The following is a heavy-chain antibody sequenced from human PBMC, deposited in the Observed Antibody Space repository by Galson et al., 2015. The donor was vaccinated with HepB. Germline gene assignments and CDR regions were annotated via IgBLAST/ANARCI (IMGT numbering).Heavy chain of an antibody. CDR1: GDSVSSNSAA. V-gene: IGHV6-1*01. D-gene: IGHD6-13*01. J-gene: IGHJ5*02. Sequence: CAISGDSVSSNSAAWNWIRQSPSRGLEWLGRTYYRSKWYNDYAVSVKSRITISPDTSKNQFSLQLNSVTPEDTAVYYCARDYSSSWDVGGLRFDPWGQGTLVTVSS. CDR2: TYYRSKWYN. CDR3: ARDYSSSWDVGGLRFDP.